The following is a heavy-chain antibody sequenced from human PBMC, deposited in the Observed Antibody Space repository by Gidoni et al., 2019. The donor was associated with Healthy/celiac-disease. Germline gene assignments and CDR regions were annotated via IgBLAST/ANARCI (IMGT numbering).Heavy chain of an antibody. J-gene: IGHJ4*02. CDR1: GYTFTSYD. CDR2: MNPTSGNT. V-gene: IGHV1-8*01. CDR3: ASAPPKRSSGWSTGDY. D-gene: IGHD6-19*01. Sequence: QVQLVQSGAEVKKPGASVTVSCRASGYTFTSYDINWVRQATGQGLEWMGWMNPTSGNTGYAPKFQGRVTMIRNTSISTAYMELRSLRSEATAVYYCASAPPKRSSGWSTGDYWGQGTLVTVSS.